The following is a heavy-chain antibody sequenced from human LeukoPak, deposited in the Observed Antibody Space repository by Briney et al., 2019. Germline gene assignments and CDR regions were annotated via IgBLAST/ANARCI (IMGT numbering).Heavy chain of an antibody. CDR2: IIPISGTT. CDR1: GGTFTSYA. CDR3: ARKLRLGGNWFDP. V-gene: IGHV1-69*15. J-gene: IGHJ5*02. D-gene: IGHD1-26*01. Sequence: ASVKVSCKTSGGTFTSYAITWVRQAPGQGLEWMGKIIPISGTTNYAQKFQGGVTFTADESTSTAYMELSSLRSEDTALYYCARKLRLGGNWFDPWGQGTLVTVSS.